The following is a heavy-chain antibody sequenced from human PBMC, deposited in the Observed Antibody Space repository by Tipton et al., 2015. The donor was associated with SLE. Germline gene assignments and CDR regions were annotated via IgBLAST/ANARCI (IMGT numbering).Heavy chain of an antibody. J-gene: IGHJ6*02. Sequence: GSLRLSCTASGFTFSNYAINWVRQAPGKGLEWVSAISGSSGRPYHAVSVKGRFTISRDNSKNTVYLQMNSLRAEDTAVYYCAKVRRGDGYNLYGMDVWGQGTAVTISS. CDR1: GFTFSNYA. CDR2: ISGSSGRP. D-gene: IGHD1-14*01. CDR3: AKVRRGDGYNLYGMDV. V-gene: IGHV3-23*01.